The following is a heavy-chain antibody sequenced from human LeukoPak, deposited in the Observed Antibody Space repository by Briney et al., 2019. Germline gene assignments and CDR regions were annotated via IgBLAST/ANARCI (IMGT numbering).Heavy chain of an antibody. CDR1: GYTFTSYG. CDR3: ARGLVGAAPYYFDH. J-gene: IGHJ4*02. CDR2: INAGNGNT. D-gene: IGHD1-26*01. V-gene: IGHV1-18*03. Sequence: ASVKVSCKASGYTFTSYGISWVRQAPGQGLEWMAWINAGNGNTEYSQEFQGRVTITTDTSASTAYMELSSLRSEDMAVYYCARGLVGAAPYYFDHWGQGTLVTVSS.